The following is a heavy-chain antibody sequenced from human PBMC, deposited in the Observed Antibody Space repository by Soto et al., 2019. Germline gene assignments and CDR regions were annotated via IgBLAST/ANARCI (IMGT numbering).Heavy chain of an antibody. D-gene: IGHD6-6*01. CDR1: GYTFTSYA. CDR3: AADRSGSSSGRRHYYYYYGMDV. CDR2: IVVGSGNT. V-gene: IGHV1-58*01. J-gene: IGHJ6*02. Sequence: ASVKVSCKASGYTFTSYAVQWVRQARGQRLEWIGWIVVGSGNTNYAQKFQERVTITRDMSTSTAYMELSSLRSEDTAVYYCAADRSGSSSGRRHYYYYYGMDVWGQGTTVTVSS.